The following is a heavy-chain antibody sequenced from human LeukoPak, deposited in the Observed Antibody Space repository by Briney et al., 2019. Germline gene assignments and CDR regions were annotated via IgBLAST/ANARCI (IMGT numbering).Heavy chain of an antibody. D-gene: IGHD3-22*01. Sequence: PGGFLRLSCAASGFNFNSYCMHWVRQAPGKGLEWAGVIRNDGSKKYYADSLKGRFTISRDNSKNTLYLQMNSLGAEDTALYYCARAHYSDSSGDAFDIWGQGTIVTVSS. CDR1: GFNFNSYC. CDR3: ARAHYSDSSGDAFDI. V-gene: IGHV3-33*01. J-gene: IGHJ3*02. CDR2: IRNDGSKK.